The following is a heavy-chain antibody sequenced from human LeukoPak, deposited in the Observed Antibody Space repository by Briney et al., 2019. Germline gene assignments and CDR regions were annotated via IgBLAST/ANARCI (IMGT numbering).Heavy chain of an antibody. D-gene: IGHD2-15*01. Sequence: SETLSLTCAVYGVSFSGYYWSWIRQPPGKGLEWIGEINHSGSTNYNPSLKSRVTISVDTSKNQFSLKLSSVTAADTAVYYCARGVVAAINWFDPWGQGTLVTVSS. J-gene: IGHJ5*02. CDR3: ARGVVAAINWFDP. CDR2: INHSGST. V-gene: IGHV4-34*01. CDR1: GVSFSGYY.